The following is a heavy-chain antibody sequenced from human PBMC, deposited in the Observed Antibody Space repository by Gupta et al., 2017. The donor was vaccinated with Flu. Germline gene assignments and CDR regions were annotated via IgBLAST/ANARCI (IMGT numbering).Heavy chain of an antibody. J-gene: IGHJ3*01. V-gene: IGHV3-30*04. CDR2: VSYAGTSK. D-gene: IGHD1-1*01. CDR1: GFAFSGYA. CDR3: ARDSWNNSTRAFDV. Sequence: SGFAFSGYAMHWVRQAPGKGLEWVAVVSYAGTSKVYTDSVKGRFTISKDSSKNTLFLEMNSLRPDDTAVYYCARDSWNNSTRAFDVWGPGTMVIVSS.